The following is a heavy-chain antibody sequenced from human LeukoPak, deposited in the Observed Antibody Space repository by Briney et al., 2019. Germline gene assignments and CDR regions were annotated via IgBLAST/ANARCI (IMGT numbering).Heavy chain of an antibody. Sequence: PGGSLRLSCAASGFTFSSYAMHWVRQAPGKGLEWVAVISYDGSNKYYADSVKGRFTISRDNSKNTLYLQMNSLRAEDTAVYYCARVIWFGEKRYYYYYGMDVWGQGTTVTVSS. CDR1: GFTFSSYA. V-gene: IGHV3-30*04. J-gene: IGHJ6*02. CDR2: ISYDGSNK. CDR3: ARVIWFGEKRYYYYYGMDV. D-gene: IGHD3-10*01.